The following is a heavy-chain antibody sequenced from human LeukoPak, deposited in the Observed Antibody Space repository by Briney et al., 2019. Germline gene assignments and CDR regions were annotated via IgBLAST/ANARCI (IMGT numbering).Heavy chain of an antibody. J-gene: IGHJ4*02. CDR3: AREDSGSYYLDY. CDR2: ISSSGSTI. V-gene: IGHV3-11*01. D-gene: IGHD1-26*01. Sequence: GGSLRLSCAASGFTFSDYYMSWIRQAPGKGLGWVSYISSSGSTIYYAGSVKGRFTISRDNAKNSLYLQMNSLRAEDTAVYYCAREDSGSYYLDYWGQGTLVTVSS. CDR1: GFTFSDYY.